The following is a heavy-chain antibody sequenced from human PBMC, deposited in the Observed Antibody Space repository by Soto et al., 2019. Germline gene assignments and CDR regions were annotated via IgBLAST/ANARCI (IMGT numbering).Heavy chain of an antibody. Sequence: VQLVESGGGVVQPGRSLRLSCAASGFTFSDYAMHWVSQAPGKGLEWVAVVSHDGRNTHYADSVKGRFTISRDSSKNTVSLEMPSLRAEDTAVYYCAKGGRQWLVTSDFNYWGPGALVTVYS. V-gene: IGHV3-30*18. CDR3: AKGGRQWLVTSDFNY. CDR2: VSHDGRNT. J-gene: IGHJ4*02. CDR1: GFTFSDYA. D-gene: IGHD6-19*01.